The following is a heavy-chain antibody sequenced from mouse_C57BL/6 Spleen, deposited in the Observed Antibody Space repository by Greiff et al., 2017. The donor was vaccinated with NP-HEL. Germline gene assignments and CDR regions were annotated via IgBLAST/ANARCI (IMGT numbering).Heavy chain of an antibody. J-gene: IGHJ1*03. CDR3: TRSFYWYFDV. CDR2: IDPETGGT. Sequence: QVQLKQSGAELVRPGASVTLSCKASGYTFTDYEMHWVKQTPVHGLEWIGAIDPETGGTAYNQKFKGKAILTADKSSSTAYMELRSLTSEDSAVYYCTRSFYWYFDVWGTGTTVTVSS. V-gene: IGHV1-15*01. CDR1: GYTFTDYE.